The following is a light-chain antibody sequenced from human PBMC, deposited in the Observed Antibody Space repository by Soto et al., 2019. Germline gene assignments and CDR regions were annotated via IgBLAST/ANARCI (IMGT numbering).Light chain of an antibody. CDR1: QSLRSTS. CDR3: QQYGSSLWT. CDR2: GAS. Sequence: EVGLTQSPRTLSLSPGERATLSCRASQSLRSTSLAWYQQKPGQAPRLLIYGASSRATGIPDRFSGSGSGTDFTLTISRLEPEDFAVYYCQQYGSSLWTFGHGTKVDIK. V-gene: IGKV3-20*01. J-gene: IGKJ1*01.